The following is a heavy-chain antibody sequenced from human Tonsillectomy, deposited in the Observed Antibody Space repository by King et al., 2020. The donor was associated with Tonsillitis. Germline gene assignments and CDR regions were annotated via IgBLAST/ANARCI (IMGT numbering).Heavy chain of an antibody. J-gene: IGHJ6*02. Sequence: QLVESGGGLVKPGGSLRLSCAASGCTFSSYSMNWVRQAPGKGLEWVSSISSSSSYIYYADSVKGRFTISRDNAKNSLYLQMNSLRAEDTAVYYCARDDYYDSSGYVTYYGMDVWGQGTTVTVSS. CDR3: ARDDYYDSSGYVTYYGMDV. CDR1: GCTFSSYS. D-gene: IGHD3-22*01. CDR2: ISSSSSYI. V-gene: IGHV3-21*01.